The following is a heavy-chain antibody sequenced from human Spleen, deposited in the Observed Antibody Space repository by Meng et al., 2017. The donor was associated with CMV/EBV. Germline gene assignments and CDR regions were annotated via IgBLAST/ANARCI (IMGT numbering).Heavy chain of an antibody. CDR1: GYSISSGYY. V-gene: IGHV4-38-2*02. CDR2: IYRGGTT. CDR3: AKIGYCSRTSCSGNFLDP. J-gene: IGHJ5*02. D-gene: IGHD2-2*01. Sequence: SETLSLTRTVSGYSISSGYYWAWIRQPPGKGLEWIGAIYRGGTTYYTPSLKSRVTMSVDTSKSHFSLKLYSVTAADTAIYYCAKIGYCSRTSCSGNFLDPWGQGTLITVSS.